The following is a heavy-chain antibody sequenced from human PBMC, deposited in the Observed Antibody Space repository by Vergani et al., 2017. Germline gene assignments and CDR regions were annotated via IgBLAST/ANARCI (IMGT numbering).Heavy chain of an antibody. CDR1: GFTFSTYD. V-gene: IGHV3-13*01. D-gene: IGHD1-26*01. CDR2: IGTAGDT. Sequence: EVQLVESGGGLVQPGGSLRLSCAASGFTFSTYDMHWVRQATGKGLEWVSAIGTAGDTYYPGSVKGRFTISRDNAKNSLYLQMNSLRAEDTAVYYCARDGGGSSYYYGMDVWGQGTTVTVSS. J-gene: IGHJ6*02. CDR3: ARDGGGSSYYYGMDV.